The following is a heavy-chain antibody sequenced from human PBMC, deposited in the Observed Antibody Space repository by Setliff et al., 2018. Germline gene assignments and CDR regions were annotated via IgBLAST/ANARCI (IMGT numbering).Heavy chain of an antibody. J-gene: IGHJ4*02. CDR1: GYSISSVYY. D-gene: IGHD3-22*01. CDR2: IYHRGST. V-gene: IGHV4-38-2*01. Sequence: SETLSLTCAVSGYSISSVYYWGWVRQPPGKGLEWIGSIYHRGSTYYNPSLKSRVTISVDTSKNQFSLKLSSVTAADTAVYYCASQGIVDFFDYWGQGTLVSVSS. CDR3: ASQGIVDFFDY.